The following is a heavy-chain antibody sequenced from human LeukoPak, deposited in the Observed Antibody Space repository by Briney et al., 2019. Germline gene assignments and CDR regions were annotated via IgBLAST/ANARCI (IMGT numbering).Heavy chain of an antibody. Sequence: SVKVSCKASGGTFSSYAISRVREAPGQGLEWMGGIIPIFGTANYAQKFQGRVTITADKSTSTAYMELSSLRSEDTAVYYCARGIKVSPPEHWGQGTLVTVSS. CDR1: GGTFSSYA. CDR3: ARGIKVSPPEH. D-gene: IGHD1-14*01. V-gene: IGHV1-69*06. CDR2: IIPIFGTA. J-gene: IGHJ4*02.